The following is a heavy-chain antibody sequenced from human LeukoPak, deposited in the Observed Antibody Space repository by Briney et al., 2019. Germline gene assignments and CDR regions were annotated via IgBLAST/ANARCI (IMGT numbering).Heavy chain of an antibody. CDR2: ISAYNGNT. J-gene: IGHJ4*02. Sequence: GASVKVSCKASGYTFTSYGISWVRQAPGQGLEWMGWISAYNGNTDYAQKLQGRVTMTTDTSTSTAYMELRSLRSDDTAVYYCARDYYDSSGYYDPLDYWGQGTLVTVSS. V-gene: IGHV1-18*01. D-gene: IGHD3-22*01. CDR3: ARDYYDSSGYYDPLDY. CDR1: GYTFTSYG.